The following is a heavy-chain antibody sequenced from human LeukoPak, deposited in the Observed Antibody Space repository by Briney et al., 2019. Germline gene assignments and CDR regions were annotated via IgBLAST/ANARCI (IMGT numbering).Heavy chain of an antibody. CDR3: AWGDIVVQKS. D-gene: IGHD2-2*01. CDR2: IWYDGSNK. CDR1: GFTFSSYG. Sequence: GGSLRLSCAASGFTFSSYGMYWVRQAPGKGLEWVAVIWYDGSNKYYADSVKGRFTISRDNSKNTLYLQMNSLRAEDTAVYYCAWGDIVVQKSWGQGTLVTVSS. J-gene: IGHJ4*02. V-gene: IGHV3-33*01.